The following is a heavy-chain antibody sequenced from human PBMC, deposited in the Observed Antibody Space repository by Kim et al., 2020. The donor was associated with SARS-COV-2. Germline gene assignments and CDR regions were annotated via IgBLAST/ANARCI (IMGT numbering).Heavy chain of an antibody. CDR1: GFTFSSYA. J-gene: IGHJ3*02. Sequence: GGSLRLSCAASGFTFSSYAMSWVRQAPGKGLEWVSAISGSGGSTYYADSVKGRFTISRDNSKNTLYLQMNSLRAEDTAVYYCAKLLLVGATTHDAFDIWGQGTMVTVSS. CDR3: AKLLLVGATTHDAFDI. D-gene: IGHD1-26*01. CDR2: ISGSGGST. V-gene: IGHV3-23*01.